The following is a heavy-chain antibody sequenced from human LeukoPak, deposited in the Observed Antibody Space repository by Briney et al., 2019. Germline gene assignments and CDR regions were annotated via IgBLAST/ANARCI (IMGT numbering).Heavy chain of an antibody. CDR2: IRNAAYGGTR. D-gene: IGHD4-23*01. CDR3: SRGPSSKNTVVTSFDY. V-gene: IGHV3-49*03. Sequence: GGSLRLSCTTSGFTFGDYTMIWFRQAPGKGLEGVSFIRNAAYGGTREYAASVRGRFTISRADSKSVAYLQMDSLKTEDTAVYYCSRGPSSKNTVVTSFDYWGQGTLVTVSS. J-gene: IGHJ4*02. CDR1: GFTFGDYT.